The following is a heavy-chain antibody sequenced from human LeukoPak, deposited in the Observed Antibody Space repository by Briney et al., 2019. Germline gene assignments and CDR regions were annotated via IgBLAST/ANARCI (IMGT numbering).Heavy chain of an antibody. CDR2: ISYDGSNK. J-gene: IGHJ4*02. Sequence: GGSLRLSCAASGSTFSSYGMHWVRQAPGKGLEWVAVISYDGSNKYYADSVEGRFTISRDNSKNTLYLQMNSLRPEDTAVYYCARDPANDYGDYMSPYYFDHWGQGTLVTVSS. D-gene: IGHD4-17*01. CDR3: ARDPANDYGDYMSPYYFDH. V-gene: IGHV3-30*03. CDR1: GSTFSSYG.